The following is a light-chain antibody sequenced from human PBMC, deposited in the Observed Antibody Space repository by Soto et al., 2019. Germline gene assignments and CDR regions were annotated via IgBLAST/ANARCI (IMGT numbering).Light chain of an antibody. CDR1: QSVSSN. CDR2: GAS. V-gene: IGKV3-15*01. CDR3: QQYHNWWT. Sequence: IEMTQSPATLSVSPGGRATLSCRASQSVSSNLVWYQQKPGQAPRLLIYGASTRVTGIPARFSGSGSGTEFTLTISSLQSEDFAVYYCQQYHNWWTFGQGTKVDI. J-gene: IGKJ1*01.